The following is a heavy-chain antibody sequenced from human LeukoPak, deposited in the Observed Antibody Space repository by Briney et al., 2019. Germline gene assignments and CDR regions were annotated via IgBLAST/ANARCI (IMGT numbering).Heavy chain of an antibody. CDR3: ARDGRQWLVTRSFDY. CDR2: IKEDGSEK. V-gene: IGHV3-7*01. J-gene: IGHJ4*02. D-gene: IGHD6-19*01. CDR1: GFTFSSYW. Sequence: TGGSLRLSCAASGFTFSSYWMSWVRQAPGKGLEWVANIKEDGSEKYYVDSVKGRFTISRDNAKNSLYLQMNSLRAEDTAVYYCARDGRQWLVTRSFDYWGQGTLVTVSS.